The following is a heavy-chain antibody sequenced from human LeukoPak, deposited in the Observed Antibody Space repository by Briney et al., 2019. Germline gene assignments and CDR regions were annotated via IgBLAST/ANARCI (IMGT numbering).Heavy chain of an antibody. CDR2: ISYDGSNK. D-gene: IGHD6-19*01. Sequence: GGSLRLSCAASGFTFSSYAMHWVRQAPGKGLEWVAVISYDGSNKYYADSVKGRFTISRDNSKNTLYLQMNSLRAEDTAVYYCAKDQVAVAGTATLDYWGQGTLVTVSS. J-gene: IGHJ4*02. V-gene: IGHV3-30*04. CDR1: GFTFSSYA. CDR3: AKDQVAVAGTATLDY.